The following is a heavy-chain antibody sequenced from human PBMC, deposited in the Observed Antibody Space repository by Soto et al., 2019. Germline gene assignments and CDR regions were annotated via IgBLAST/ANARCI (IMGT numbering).Heavy chain of an antibody. Sequence: QVQLQQSGPGLVKPSETLSLTCTVSSGPSSSHNWGWIRQSPGRGLEWIGYVYNTGGTSYNPSLKGRVTISAATSANPISLALSSVTAADTAIYYGVRQGIGNLHGLVDVWGQGTTVSVSS. CDR3: VRQGIGNLHGLVDV. CDR1: SGPSSSHN. V-gene: IGHV4-59*08. CDR2: VYNTGGT. J-gene: IGHJ6*02. D-gene: IGHD1-1*01.